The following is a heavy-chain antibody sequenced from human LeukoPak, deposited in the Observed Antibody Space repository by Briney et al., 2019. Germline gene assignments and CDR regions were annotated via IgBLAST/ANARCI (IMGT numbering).Heavy chain of an antibody. CDR3: TKGGDFWSGYVSFDY. D-gene: IGHD3-3*01. V-gene: IGHV3-30*02. J-gene: IGHJ4*02. Sequence: GGSLRLSCAASGFTFSSYGMHWVRQAPGKGLEWVAFIRYDGSNKYYADSVKGRFTISRDNSKNTLYLQMDSLRAEDTAVYYCTKGGDFWSGYVSFDYWGRGTLVTVSS. CDR1: GFTFSSYG. CDR2: IRYDGSNK.